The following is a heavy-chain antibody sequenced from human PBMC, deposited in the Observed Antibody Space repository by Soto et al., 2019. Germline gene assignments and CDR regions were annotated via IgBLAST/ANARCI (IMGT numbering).Heavy chain of an antibody. CDR1: GYTFTSYG. V-gene: IGHV1-18*04. J-gene: IGHJ6*02. Sequence: ASVKVSCKASGYTFTSYGISWVRQAPGQGLEWMGWISAYNGNTNYAQKLQSRVTMTTDTSTSTAYMELRSLRSDDTAVYYCARDIAPLDIVATTPLSYYYGMDVWGQGTTVTVSS. D-gene: IGHD5-12*01. CDR2: ISAYNGNT. CDR3: ARDIAPLDIVATTPLSYYYGMDV.